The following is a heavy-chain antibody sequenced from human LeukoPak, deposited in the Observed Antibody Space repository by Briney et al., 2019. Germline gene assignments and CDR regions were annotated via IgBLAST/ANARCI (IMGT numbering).Heavy chain of an antibody. D-gene: IGHD3-16*01. CDR1: GFTFSSYS. CDR3: ARRGYHDYSGFDY. V-gene: IGHV3-21*01. J-gene: IGHJ4*02. Sequence: GGSLRLSCAAYGFTFSSYSMNWLRQAPGQGLKWGSFISTSSSYIYYADSVKGRFTIARDNSKNSLYLQMKSLRAEDSALYYCARRGYHDYSGFDYWGQGTLVTVSS. CDR2: ISTSSSYI.